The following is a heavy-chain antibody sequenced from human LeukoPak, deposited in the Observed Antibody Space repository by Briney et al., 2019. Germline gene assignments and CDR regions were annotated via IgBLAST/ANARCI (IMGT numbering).Heavy chain of an antibody. V-gene: IGHV3-7*01. CDR3: ATFSENYYVTGYFDS. CDR2: IRKDGREI. Sequence: GGSLRLSCVASGFSFSTSWMTWVRQAPGKGLEWVANIRKDGREIYYADSMKGRFTISRDNARNSLFLQLNSPRAEDTAVYYCATFSENYYVTGYFDSWGQGTLVTVSS. D-gene: IGHD1-26*01. CDR1: GFSFSTSW. J-gene: IGHJ4*02.